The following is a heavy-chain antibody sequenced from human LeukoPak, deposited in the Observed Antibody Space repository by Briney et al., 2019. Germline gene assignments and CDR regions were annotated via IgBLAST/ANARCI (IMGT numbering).Heavy chain of an antibody. Sequence: GGSLRLSCAASGFIFSDYSMNWVRQAPGKGLEWVSYISTSGNYIYYADSVEGRFTISRDNAKNSLYLQMNSLRADDTAVYYCSRGSYNSGGTSDYWGQGNLITVSS. CDR1: GFIFSDYS. CDR3: SRGSYNSGGTSDY. CDR2: ISTSGNYI. D-gene: IGHD2-15*01. V-gene: IGHV3-21*01. J-gene: IGHJ4*02.